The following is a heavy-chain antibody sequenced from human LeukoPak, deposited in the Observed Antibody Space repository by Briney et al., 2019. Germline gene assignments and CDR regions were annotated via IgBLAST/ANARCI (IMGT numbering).Heavy chain of an antibody. Sequence: GGSLRLSCAASGFTFSSYAMHWVRQAPGKGLEWVAAISYDGPNKYYVDSVKGRFTISRDNSKNTLYLQMNSLRAEDTAVYYCARDSSGYLGPWGQGTLVTVSS. CDR3: ARDSSGYLGP. CDR1: GFTFSSYA. V-gene: IGHV3-30*04. CDR2: ISYDGPNK. J-gene: IGHJ5*02. D-gene: IGHD3-22*01.